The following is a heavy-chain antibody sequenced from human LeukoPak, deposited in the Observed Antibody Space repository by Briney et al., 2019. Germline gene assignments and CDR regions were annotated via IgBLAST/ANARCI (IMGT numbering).Heavy chain of an antibody. CDR3: ARRKGDGYNSPFDY. CDR2: IYPADSDT. J-gene: IGHJ4*02. Sequence: SGESLKISCKGSGYSFPNYWIGWARQMPGQGLEWMGIIYPADSDTRYSPSFQGQVTISADKSINTAYPQWTSLKASDTAMYYCARRKGDGYNSPFDYWGQGTLVTVSS. V-gene: IGHV5-51*01. CDR1: GYSFPNYW. D-gene: IGHD5-24*01.